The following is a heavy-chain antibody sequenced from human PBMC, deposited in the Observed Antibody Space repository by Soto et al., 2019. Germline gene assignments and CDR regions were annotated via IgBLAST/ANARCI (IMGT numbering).Heavy chain of an antibody. CDR3: ARADTWIQLWSPFDY. D-gene: IGHD5-18*01. Sequence: SMKVSCKASGGTFSSYAISWVRQAPGHGLAWMGGIIPIFGTANYAQKFQGRVTITADESTSTAYMELSSLRSEDTAVYYCARADTWIQLWSPFDYWGQGTLVTVSS. J-gene: IGHJ4*02. CDR1: GGTFSSYA. CDR2: IIPIFGTA. V-gene: IGHV1-69*13.